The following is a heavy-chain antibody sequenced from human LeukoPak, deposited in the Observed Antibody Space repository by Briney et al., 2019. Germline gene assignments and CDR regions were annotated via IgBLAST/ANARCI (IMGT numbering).Heavy chain of an antibody. CDR3: AVQGDSYSSSWVPDDYYYGMDV. D-gene: IGHD6-13*01. CDR2: INPNSGGT. J-gene: IGHJ6*02. V-gene: IGHV1-2*06. Sequence: GASVKVSCKASGYTFTGDYLHWVRQAPGQGLEWMGRINPNSGGTNYAQRFQGRGTMTRDTSISTAYMELSRLRSDDTAVYYCAVQGDSYSSSWVPDDYYYGMDVWGQGTTVTVSS. CDR1: GYTFTGDY.